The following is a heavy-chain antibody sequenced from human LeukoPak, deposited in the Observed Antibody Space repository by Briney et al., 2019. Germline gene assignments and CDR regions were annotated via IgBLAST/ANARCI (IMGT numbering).Heavy chain of an antibody. J-gene: IGHJ3*02. CDR3: ARDSSYYYDSSGHI. V-gene: IGHV4-59*06. CDR1: GGSITNYY. Sequence: SETLSLTCTVSGGSITNYYWSWIRQHPGKGLEWIGYIYYSGSTYYNPSLKSRITISVDTSKNQFSLKLSSVTAADTAVYYCARDSSYYYDSSGHIWGQGTMVTVSS. CDR2: IYYSGST. D-gene: IGHD3-22*01.